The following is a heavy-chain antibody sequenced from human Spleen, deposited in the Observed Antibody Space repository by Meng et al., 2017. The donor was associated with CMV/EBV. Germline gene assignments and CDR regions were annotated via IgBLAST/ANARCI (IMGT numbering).Heavy chain of an antibody. V-gene: IGHV4-38-2*02. Sequence: SETLSLTCTVSGYSISSGYYWGWVRQPPGKGLEWIGSIYHSGSTYYNPSLKSRVTISVDTSKNQFSLKLSSVTAADTAVYYCARARFDYWGQGTLVTVSS. J-gene: IGHJ4*02. CDR1: GYSISSGYY. CDR2: IYHSGST. CDR3: ARARFDY.